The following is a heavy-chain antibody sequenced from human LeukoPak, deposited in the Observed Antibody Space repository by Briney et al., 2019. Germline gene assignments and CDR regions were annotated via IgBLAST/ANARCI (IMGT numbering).Heavy chain of an antibody. D-gene: IGHD3-22*01. V-gene: IGHV4-61*02. CDR3: ARDAPYYDSSGYQNYYCYYMDV. CDR1: GGSISSGSYY. Sequence: SQTLSLTCTVSGGSISSGSYYWSWIRQPAGKGLEWIGRIYTSGSTNYNPSLKSRVTISVDTSKNQFSLKLSSVTAADTAVYYCARDAPYYDSSGYQNYYCYYMDVWGKGTTVTVSS. CDR2: IYTSGST. J-gene: IGHJ6*03.